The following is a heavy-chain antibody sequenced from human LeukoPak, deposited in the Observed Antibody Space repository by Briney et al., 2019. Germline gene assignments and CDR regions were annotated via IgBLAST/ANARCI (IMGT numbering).Heavy chain of an antibody. J-gene: IGHJ4*02. CDR3: ARGYTSGYPDY. CDR1: GGSFSXYY. Sequence: LSLTCAVXGGSFSXYYWSWIRQPPGKGLEWIGEINHSGSTNYNPSLKSRVTISVDTSKNQFSLKLSSVTAADTAVYYCARGYTSGYPDYWGQGTLVTVSS. D-gene: IGHD3-22*01. V-gene: IGHV4-34*01. CDR2: INHSGST.